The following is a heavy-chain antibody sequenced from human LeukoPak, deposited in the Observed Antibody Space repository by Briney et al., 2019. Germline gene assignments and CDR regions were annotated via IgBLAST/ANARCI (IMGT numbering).Heavy chain of an antibody. Sequence: PGGCLRLSCAASGFTFSTYAMHWVRQAPGKGLEWVAVISYDGSSKYYADSVKGRFTISRDNSKNTLYLQMNSLRAEDTAVYYCTRARSSYGYGDAFDIWGQGTMVTVSS. V-gene: IGHV3-30*04. J-gene: IGHJ3*02. CDR1: GFTFSTYA. CDR2: ISYDGSSK. CDR3: TRARSSYGYGDAFDI. D-gene: IGHD5-18*01.